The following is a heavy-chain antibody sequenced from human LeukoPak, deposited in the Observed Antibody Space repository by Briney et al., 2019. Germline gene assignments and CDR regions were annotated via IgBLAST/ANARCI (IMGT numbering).Heavy chain of an antibody. J-gene: IGHJ3*02. Sequence: GGSLRLSCAASGFTFSSYEMNWVRQAPGKGLEWVSYISSSGSTIYYADSVKGRFTISRDNAKNSLYLQMNSLSAEDTAVYYCAKEGDYYGSGSYRDGFDIWGQGTRATVSS. D-gene: IGHD3-10*01. CDR2: ISSSGSTI. V-gene: IGHV3-48*03. CDR3: AKEGDYYGSGSYRDGFDI. CDR1: GFTFSSYE.